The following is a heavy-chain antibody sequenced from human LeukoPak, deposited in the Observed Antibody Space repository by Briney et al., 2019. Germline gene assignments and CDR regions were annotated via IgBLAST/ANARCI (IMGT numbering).Heavy chain of an antibody. V-gene: IGHV3-20*04. CDR2: INWNGGST. CDR1: GFTFDDYG. Sequence: GGSLRLSCAASGFTFDDYGMSWVRQAPGKGLEWVSGINWNGGSTGYADSVKGRFTISRDNAKNSLYLQMNSLRAEDTAVYYCARQVDPALVADYYYYGMGVWGQGTTVTVSS. CDR3: ARQVDPALVADYYYYGMGV. D-gene: IGHD5-18*01. J-gene: IGHJ6*02.